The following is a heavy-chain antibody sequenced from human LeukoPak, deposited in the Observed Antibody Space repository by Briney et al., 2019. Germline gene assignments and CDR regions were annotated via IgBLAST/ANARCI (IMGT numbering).Heavy chain of an antibody. V-gene: IGHV1-8*01. D-gene: IGHD6-13*01. CDR1: GYTFTSYD. J-gene: IGHJ4*02. Sequence: ASVKVSCKASGYTFTSYDINWVRQAPGQGLERMGWMNPNSGNTGYAQKFQGRVTMTRNTSISTAYMELSSLRSEDTAVYYCARDGDSSSWRSIDYWGQGTLVTVSS. CDR2: MNPNSGNT. CDR3: ARDGDSSSWRSIDY.